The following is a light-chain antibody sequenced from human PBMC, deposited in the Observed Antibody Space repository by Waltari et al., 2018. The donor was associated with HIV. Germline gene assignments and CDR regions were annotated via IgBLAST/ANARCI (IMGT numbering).Light chain of an antibody. V-gene: IGLV1-47*01. CDR3: AAWDDSLSGPV. CDR2: RHN. J-gene: IGLJ3*02. Sequence: QSVLTQPPSASGTPGQRVTISCSGGTSNSGNNYVYWYQQHPGTAPKLLIYRHNQRPSGVPDRFSGSKSGTSASLAISGLRSEDEADYYCAAWDDSLSGPVFGGGTKLTVL. CDR1: TSNSGNNY.